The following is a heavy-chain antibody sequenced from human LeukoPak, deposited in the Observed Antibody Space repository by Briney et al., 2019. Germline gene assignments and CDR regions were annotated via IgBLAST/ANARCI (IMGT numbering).Heavy chain of an antibody. CDR2: MNPNSSNT. CDR3: AGDYCSSTSCHTPYYYYGMDV. V-gene: IGHV1-8*01. D-gene: IGHD2-2*01. CDR1: GYTFTSYD. Sequence: GASVKVSCKASGYTFTSYDINWVRQATGQGLEWMGWMNPNSSNTGYAQKFQGRVTMTRNTSISTAYMELSSLRSEDTAVYYCAGDYCSSTSCHTPYYYYGMDVWGQGTTVTVSS. J-gene: IGHJ6*02.